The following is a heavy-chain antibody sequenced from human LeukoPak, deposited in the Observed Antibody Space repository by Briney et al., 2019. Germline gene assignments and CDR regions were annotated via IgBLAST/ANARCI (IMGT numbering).Heavy chain of an antibody. CDR1: GFTFSSYA. J-gene: IGHJ6*03. D-gene: IGHD3-10*01. V-gene: IGHV3-23*01. CDR2: ISGSGGST. Sequence: GGSLRLSCAASGFTFSSYAMSWVRQAPGKGLEWVSAISGSGGSTYYADSVKGRFTISRDNSKNTLYLQMNSLRAEDTAVYYCAKSGDPKKRYYYYMDVWGKGTTVTISS. CDR3: AKSGDPKKRYYYYMDV.